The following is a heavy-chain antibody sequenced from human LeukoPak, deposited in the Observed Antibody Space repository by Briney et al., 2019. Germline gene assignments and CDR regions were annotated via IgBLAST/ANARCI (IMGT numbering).Heavy chain of an antibody. J-gene: IGHJ5*02. CDR1: GDSISSHY. Sequence: SETLSLTCTVTGDSISSHYWSWIRQPPGKGLEWIGYIYYSGSTNYNPSLKSRVTMSVDTSKNQFSLRLSSVTAADTAVYYCARGAYGSGDRGWFDPWGQGTLVTVSS. CDR2: IYYSGST. CDR3: ARGAYGSGDRGWFDP. V-gene: IGHV4-59*11. D-gene: IGHD3-10*01.